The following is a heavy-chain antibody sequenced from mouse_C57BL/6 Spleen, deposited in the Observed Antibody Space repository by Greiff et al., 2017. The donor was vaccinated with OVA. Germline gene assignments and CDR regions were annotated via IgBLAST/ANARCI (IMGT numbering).Heavy chain of an antibody. CDR1: GYTFTSYW. V-gene: IGHV1-69*01. CDR3: ARFSYYYGSSYFDY. J-gene: IGHJ2*01. CDR2: IDPSDSYT. Sequence: QVQLQQPGAELVMPGASVKLSCKASGYTFTSYWMHWVKQRPGQGLEWIGEIDPSDSYTNYNQKFKGKSTLTVDKSSSTAYMQLSSLTSEDSAVYYCARFSYYYGSSYFDYWGQGTTLTVSS. D-gene: IGHD1-1*01.